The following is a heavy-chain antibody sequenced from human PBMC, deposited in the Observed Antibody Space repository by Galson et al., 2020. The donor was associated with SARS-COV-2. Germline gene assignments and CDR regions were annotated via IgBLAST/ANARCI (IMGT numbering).Heavy chain of an antibody. D-gene: IGHD4-17*01. CDR3: ARRRGGYGDGQLDY. CDR2: ISGNSALI. V-gene: IGHV3-48*02. CDR1: GFTFSSYD. J-gene: IGHJ4*02. Sequence: GGSLRLSCAASGFTFSSYDMNWVRQTPGKGLEGVSKISGNSALIRYADSVKGRFTISRDNAKNLLFLEMHSLRDDDTAVYYCARRRGGYGDGQLDYWGQGTLVTVSS.